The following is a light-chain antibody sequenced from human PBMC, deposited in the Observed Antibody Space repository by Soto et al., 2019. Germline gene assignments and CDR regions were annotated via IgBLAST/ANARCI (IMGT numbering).Light chain of an antibody. Sequence: DIQMTQSPSSLSASVGDRVTITCRASQSIDTKLSWYQQKPGKAPKLLIHAASSLQSGVPSRFSGSVFGTDFTLTISSLQPEDFAVYHCQQSYSTLYTFGQGTNLEIK. J-gene: IGKJ2*01. CDR3: QQSYSTLYT. CDR1: QSIDTK. V-gene: IGKV1-39*01. CDR2: AAS.